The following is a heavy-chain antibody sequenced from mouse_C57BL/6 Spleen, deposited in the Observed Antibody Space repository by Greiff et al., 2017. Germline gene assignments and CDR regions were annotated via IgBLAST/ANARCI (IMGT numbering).Heavy chain of an antibody. CDR3: ARTGDFLPYYYAMDY. CDR1: GYTFTSYW. D-gene: IGHD5-1*01. V-gene: IGHV1-61*01. J-gene: IGHJ4*01. Sequence: QVHVKQSGAELVRPGSSVKLSCKASGYTFTSYWMDWVKQRPGQGLEWIGNIYPSDSETHYNQKFKDKATLTVDKSSSTAYMQLSSLTSEDSAVYYCARTGDFLPYYYAMDYWGQGTSVTVSS. CDR2: IYPSDSET.